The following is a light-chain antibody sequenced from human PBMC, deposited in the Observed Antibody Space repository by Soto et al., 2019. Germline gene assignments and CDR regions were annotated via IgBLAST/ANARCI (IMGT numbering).Light chain of an antibody. CDR2: GAS. CDR3: QHYGNLPPFT. J-gene: IGKJ3*01. CDR1: QDIRTS. V-gene: IGKV1-33*01. Sequence: DIQMTQSPSSLSASVGARVSITCQASQDIRTSLSWFQQKPGRAPKLLIYGASNLETGVPSRFRGSGSRTDFTFTISSLQPEDTATYYCQHYGNLPPFTFGPGTKVDV.